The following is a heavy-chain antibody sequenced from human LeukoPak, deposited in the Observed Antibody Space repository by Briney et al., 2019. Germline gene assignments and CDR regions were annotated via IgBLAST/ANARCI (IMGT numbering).Heavy chain of an antibody. J-gene: IGHJ4*03. D-gene: IGHD3-10*01. CDR1: GFTFSSYA. Sequence: GGSLRLSCAASGFTFSSYAMSWVRQAPGKGLEWVSAISGSGGSTYYADSVKGRFTISRDNSKNTLYLQMNSLRAEDTAVYYCAKGGRWFGRLLDYFAYWGKGPWSPSPQ. CDR3: AKGGRWFGRLLDYFAY. CDR2: ISGSGGST. V-gene: IGHV3-23*01.